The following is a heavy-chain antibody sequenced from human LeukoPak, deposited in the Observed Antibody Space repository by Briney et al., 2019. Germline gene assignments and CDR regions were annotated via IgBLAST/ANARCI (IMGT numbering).Heavy chain of an antibody. D-gene: IGHD5-18*01. CDR2: IKQDGSEE. CDR1: GFTFRTYW. V-gene: IGHV3-7*01. CDR3: ARDPVAIQLWPTPTYGMDV. J-gene: IGHJ6*02. Sequence: GGSLRLSCAASGFTFRTYWLSWVRQAPGKGLEWVANIKQDGSEEAYVDSVKGRFTISRDNAKNSLYLQMNSLRAEDTAVYYCARDPVAIQLWPTPTYGMDVWGQGTTVTVSS.